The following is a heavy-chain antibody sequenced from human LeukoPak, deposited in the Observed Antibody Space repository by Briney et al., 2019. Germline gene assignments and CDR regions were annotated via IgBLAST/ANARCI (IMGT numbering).Heavy chain of an antibody. D-gene: IGHD5-12*01. CDR1: GFNFSNHP. V-gene: IGHV3-23*01. Sequence: GGSLRLSCVASGFNFSNHPLSWVRQAPGQGLEWVSAINASGTGTFYADSVRGRFVISRDNSEKKMFLQMNSLRAEDTAVYYCTSGMDVWGQGTAV. CDR3: TSGMDV. J-gene: IGHJ6*02. CDR2: INASGTGT.